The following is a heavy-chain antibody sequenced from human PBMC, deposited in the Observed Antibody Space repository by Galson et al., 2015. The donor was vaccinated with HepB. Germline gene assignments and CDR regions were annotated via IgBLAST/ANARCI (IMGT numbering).Heavy chain of an antibody. CDR2: IRSNTIYT. V-gene: IGHV3-11*06. CDR3: VRVADSDYGDHSHFDS. CDR1: GFTFSDYY. D-gene: IGHD4-17*01. Sequence: SLRLSCAASGFTFSDYYMTWIRQAPGKGLKWLAYIRSNTIYTNYADSVKGRFTISRDNIKNSMYLQMNSLRAEDTAVYYCVRVADSDYGDHSHFDSWGLGTLVTVSS. J-gene: IGHJ4*02.